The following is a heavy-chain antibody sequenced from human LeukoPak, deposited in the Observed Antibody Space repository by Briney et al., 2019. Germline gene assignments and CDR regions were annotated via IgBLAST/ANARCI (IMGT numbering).Heavy chain of an antibody. J-gene: IGHJ4*02. CDR1: GFTVSSNY. V-gene: IGHV3-66*01. CDR2: IYSGGST. CDR3: ARVGGIVGAPHDY. D-gene: IGHD1-26*01. Sequence: GGSLRLSCAASGFTVSSNYMSWIRQAPGKGLEWVSVIYSGGSTYYADSVKGRFTISRDNSKNTLYLQMNSLRAEDTAVYYCARVGGIVGAPHDYWGQGTLVTVSS.